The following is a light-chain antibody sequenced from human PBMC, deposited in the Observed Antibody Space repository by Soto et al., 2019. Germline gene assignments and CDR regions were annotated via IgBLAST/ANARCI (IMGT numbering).Light chain of an antibody. J-gene: IGKJ1*01. Sequence: DIQMTQSPSTLSASVGDRVTIACRASQSVSTWLAWYQQKPGKAPKLLIYKASNLESGVPSRFSGSGSGTDFTLTISSLQPEDFATYYCQKSYSTPPTFGQGTKVDIK. V-gene: IGKV1-5*03. CDR1: QSVSTW. CDR2: KAS. CDR3: QKSYSTPPT.